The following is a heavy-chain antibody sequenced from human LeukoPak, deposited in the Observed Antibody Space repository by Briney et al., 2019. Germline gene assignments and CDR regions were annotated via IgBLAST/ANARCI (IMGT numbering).Heavy chain of an antibody. CDR1: GGSFSGYY. D-gene: IGHD6-13*01. CDR2: INHSGST. CDR3: ARRVSSSWYTRWFDP. Sequence: SETLSLTCAVYGGSFSGYYWSRIRQPPGKELEWIGEINHSGSTNYNPSLKSRVTISVDTSKNQFSLKLSSVTAADTAVYYCARRVSSSWYTRWFDPWGQGTLVTVSS. V-gene: IGHV4-34*01. J-gene: IGHJ5*02.